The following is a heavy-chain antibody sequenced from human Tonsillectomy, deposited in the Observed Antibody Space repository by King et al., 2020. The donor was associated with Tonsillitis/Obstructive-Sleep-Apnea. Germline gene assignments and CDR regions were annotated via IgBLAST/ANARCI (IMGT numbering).Heavy chain of an antibody. J-gene: IGHJ4*02. CDR3: ARTGEGLLGMSDY. CDR1: GYSFTKYD. CDR2: INACNGNT. V-gene: IGHV1-3*01. D-gene: IGHD7-27*01. Sequence: QLVQSGAEVKKPGASVKVSCKASGYSFTKYDIHWVRQAPGPRLEWMGWINACNGNTKYSQKFQGRVTIIRDKYAGTAYMELSSLRSEDTAVYYCARTGEGLLGMSDYWGQGTLVTVSS.